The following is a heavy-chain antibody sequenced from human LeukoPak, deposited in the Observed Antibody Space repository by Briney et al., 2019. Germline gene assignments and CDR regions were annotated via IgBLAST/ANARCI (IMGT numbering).Heavy chain of an antibody. CDR1: GGSISSYY. CDR2: IYYSGST. Sequence: SETLSLTCTVSGGSISSYYWSWIRQPPGKGLEWIGYIYYSGSTNYNPSLKSRVTISVDTSKNQFSLKLSSVTAADTAVYYCARFSMGRGEGGNWFDPWGQGTLVTVSS. D-gene: IGHD3-10*01. CDR3: ARFSMGRGEGGNWFDP. J-gene: IGHJ5*02. V-gene: IGHV4-59*01.